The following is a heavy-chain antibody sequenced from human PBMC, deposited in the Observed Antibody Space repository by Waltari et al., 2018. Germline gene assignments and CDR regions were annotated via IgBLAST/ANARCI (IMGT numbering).Heavy chain of an antibody. Sequence: WSWIRQPPGKGLEWIGEINHSGSTNYNPSLKSRVTISVDTSKNQFSLKLSSVTAADTAVYYCAKGSRFGIGKRYYDFWSGYPDYFDYWGQGTLVTVSS. J-gene: IGHJ4*02. D-gene: IGHD3-3*01. V-gene: IGHV4-34*01. CDR2: INHSGST. CDR3: AKGSRFGIGKRYYDFWSGYPDYFDY.